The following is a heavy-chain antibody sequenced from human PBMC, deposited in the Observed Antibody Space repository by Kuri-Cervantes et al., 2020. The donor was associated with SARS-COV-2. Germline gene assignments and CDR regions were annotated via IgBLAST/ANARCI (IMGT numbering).Heavy chain of an antibody. CDR1: GYTFTGYY. CDR3: ARGAVLRAFDI. V-gene: IGHV1-2*04. D-gene: IGHD1-26*01. CDR2: INPNSGGT. J-gene: IGHJ3*02. Sequence: ASVKVPCKASGYTFTGYYMHWVRQAPGQGLEWVGWINPNSGGTNYAQKFQGWVTMTRDTSISTAYMELSRLRSDDTAVYYCARGAVLRAFDIWGQGTMVTVSS.